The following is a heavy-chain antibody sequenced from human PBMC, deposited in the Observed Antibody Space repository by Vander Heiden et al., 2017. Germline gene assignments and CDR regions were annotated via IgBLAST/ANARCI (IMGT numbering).Heavy chain of an antibody. V-gene: IGHV4-39*01. J-gene: IGHJ5*02. D-gene: IGHD3-22*01. CDR1: GGPISSSSYY. CDR3: ASLTYYYDSSGYS. CDR2: IYYSGST. Sequence: QLQLQESGPGLVKPSETLSLTCTVSGGPISSSSYYWGWIRQPPGKGLEWIGSIYYSGSTYYNPSLKSRVTISVDTSKNQFSLKLSSVTAADTAVYYCASLTYYYDSSGYSWGQGTLVTVSS.